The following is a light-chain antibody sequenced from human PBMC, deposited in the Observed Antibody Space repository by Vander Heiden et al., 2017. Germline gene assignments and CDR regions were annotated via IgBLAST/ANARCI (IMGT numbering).Light chain of an antibody. CDR2: AAS. Sequence: DIHMTQSPSSLSASVGDRVTITCRASQSISSYLNWYQQNPGKAPKLLMYAASSLQSGVPSRFSGSGSGTDFTLTISSLQPEDFATYYCQQSYTTPYTFGQGTKLEIK. V-gene: IGKV1-39*01. CDR1: QSISSY. J-gene: IGKJ2*01. CDR3: QQSYTTPYT.